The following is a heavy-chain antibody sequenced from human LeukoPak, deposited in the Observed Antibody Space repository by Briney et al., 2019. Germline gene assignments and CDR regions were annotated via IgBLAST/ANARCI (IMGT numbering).Heavy chain of an antibody. Sequence: GGSLRLSCAASGFTFSSYAMSWVRQAPGKGLEWVSYISSGSMTINYADSVKGRFTISRDNAKNSLYLQMNSLRAEDTAVYYCAGGPEEWLTLTWHFDLWGRGTLVTVSS. CDR2: ISSGSMTI. J-gene: IGHJ2*01. CDR1: GFTFSSYA. D-gene: IGHD3-3*01. V-gene: IGHV3-48*04. CDR3: AGGPEEWLTLTWHFDL.